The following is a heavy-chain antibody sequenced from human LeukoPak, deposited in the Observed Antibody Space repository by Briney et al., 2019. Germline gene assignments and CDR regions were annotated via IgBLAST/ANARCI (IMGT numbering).Heavy chain of an antibody. CDR2: IYSSGST. J-gene: IGHJ3*02. D-gene: IGHD1-26*01. Sequence: PSETLSLTCTVSGGSISDYYWSWIRQPPGQKLEWIGYIYSSGSTNYNPSLKSRVTFSADTSKNQFSLKLGSVTAADTAVYYCARDIKFGGRYLGAFDIWGQGTMVTVSS. V-gene: IGHV4-59*01. CDR1: GGSISDYY. CDR3: ARDIKFGGRYLGAFDI.